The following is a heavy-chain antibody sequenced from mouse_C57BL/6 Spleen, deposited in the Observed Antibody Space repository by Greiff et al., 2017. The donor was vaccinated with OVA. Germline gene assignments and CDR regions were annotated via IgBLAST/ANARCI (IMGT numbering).Heavy chain of an antibody. D-gene: IGHD2-3*01. V-gene: IGHV10-1*01. Sequence: EVQLVESGGGLVQPKGSLKLSCAASGFSFNTYAMNWVRQAPGKGLEWVARIRSKSNNYATYYADSVKDRVTISRDDSESMLYLQMNNLKTEDTAMYYCVRDDGYYVYAMDYWGQGTSVTVSS. CDR2: IRSKSNNYAT. CDR1: GFSFNTYA. CDR3: VRDDGYYVYAMDY. J-gene: IGHJ4*01.